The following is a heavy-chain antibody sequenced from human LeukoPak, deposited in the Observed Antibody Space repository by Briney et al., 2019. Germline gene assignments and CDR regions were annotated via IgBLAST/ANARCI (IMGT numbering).Heavy chain of an antibody. CDR2: IKQDGSEK. J-gene: IGHJ4*02. V-gene: IGHV3-7*01. CDR3: ARDWRWLQYPYFDY. CDR1: GFTFSSYW. Sequence: PGGSLRLSCAASGFTFSSYWMSWVRQAPGKGLEWVANIKQDGSEKYYVDSVEGRFTISRDNAKNSLYLQMNSLRAEDTAVYYCARDWRWLQYPYFDYWGQGTLVTVSS. D-gene: IGHD5-24*01.